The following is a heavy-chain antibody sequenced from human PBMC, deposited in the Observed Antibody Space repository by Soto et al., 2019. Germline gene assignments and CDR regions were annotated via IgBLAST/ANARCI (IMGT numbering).Heavy chain of an antibody. V-gene: IGHV1-24*01. CDR3: ATGVGYSYMDV. CDR2: FDPEDGET. Sequence: GASVKVSCKASGYTFTGYYMHWVRQAPGKGLEWMGGFDPEDGETIYAQKFQGRVTMTEDTSTDTAYMELSSLRSEDTAVYYCATGVGYSYMDVWGKGTTVTVSS. D-gene: IGHD5-18*01. CDR1: GYTFTGYY. J-gene: IGHJ6*03.